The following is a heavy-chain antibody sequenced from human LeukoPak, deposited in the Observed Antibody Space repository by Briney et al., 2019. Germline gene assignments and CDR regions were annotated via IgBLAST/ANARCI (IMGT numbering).Heavy chain of an antibody. V-gene: IGHV3-23*01. CDR1: GVSFRNYA. J-gene: IGHJ4*02. CDR3: ARASWVSDPDAVR. D-gene: IGHD3-10*01. CDR2: LRGNDET. Sequence: GGSLRLSCAASGVSFRNYAMSWVRQAPARGPEWVSSLRGNDETFYADSVKGRFTLSRDDSRNTVYLQLNNLRVEDTAIYYCARASWVSDPDAVRWGQGTQVTVSS.